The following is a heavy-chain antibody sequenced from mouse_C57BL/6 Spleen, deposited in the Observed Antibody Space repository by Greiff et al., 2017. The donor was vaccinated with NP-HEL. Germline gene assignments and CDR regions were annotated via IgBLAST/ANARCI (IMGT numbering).Heavy chain of an antibody. CDR1: GFNIKDDY. CDR2: IDPENGDT. Sequence: EVQLQQSGAELVRPGASVKLSCTASGFNIKDDYMHWVKQRPEQGLEWIGWIDPENGDTEYASKFQGKATITVDTSSNTAYLQLSSLTSEDTAVYYCTTGYGKGDWGQGTLVTVSA. J-gene: IGHJ3*01. V-gene: IGHV14-4*01. D-gene: IGHD2-1*01. CDR3: TTGYGKGD.